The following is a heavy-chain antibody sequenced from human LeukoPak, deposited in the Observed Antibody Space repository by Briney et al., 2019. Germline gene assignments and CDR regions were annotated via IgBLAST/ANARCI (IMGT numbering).Heavy chain of an antibody. CDR3: ARGFYGAGSHFDY. CDR2: IFHTGHT. J-gene: IGHJ4*02. V-gene: IGHV4-30-2*01. Sequence: TLSLTCAVSGGSISSGDFPWSGIRQPPGKGLEWIGYIFHTGHTSYNPSLKSRVTISVDMSKNQLSLRLTSVTAADTAVYYCARGFYGAGSHFDYWGQGTLVTVSS. CDR1: GGSISSGDFP. D-gene: IGHD3-10*01.